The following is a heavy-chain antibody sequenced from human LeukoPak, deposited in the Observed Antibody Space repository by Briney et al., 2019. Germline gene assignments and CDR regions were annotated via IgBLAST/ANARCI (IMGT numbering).Heavy chain of an antibody. D-gene: IGHD3-16*01. CDR1: GFTFSSNW. Sequence: GGSLTLSCAVSGFTFSSNWMSWVRPAPGKGLEWVANIKQDGSERYYVDSVKGRFTISSDNAKNSLYLQMNSLRAEDTAVYYCVGEFMITFGGVIVDYWGQGTLVTVSS. J-gene: IGHJ4*02. CDR2: IKQDGSER. V-gene: IGHV3-7*01. CDR3: VGEFMITFGGVIVDY.